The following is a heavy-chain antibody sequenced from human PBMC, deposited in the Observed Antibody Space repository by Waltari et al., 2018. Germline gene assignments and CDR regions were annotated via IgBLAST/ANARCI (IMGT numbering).Heavy chain of an antibody. J-gene: IGHJ5*01. CDR2: INLGGDT. D-gene: IGHD3-10*01. CDR3: ARGRGFIIDT. Sequence: EVHLVESGGGLVQPGGSLRLSCAVSGFNVNNYYMHWVRTAPGKGLEWVAVINLGGDTYYGDSVKGRFTISRDNSKNTLDLQVNSLRSDDTAVYFCARGRGFIIDTWGHGTLVTVSS. V-gene: IGHV3-66*02. CDR1: GFNVNNYY.